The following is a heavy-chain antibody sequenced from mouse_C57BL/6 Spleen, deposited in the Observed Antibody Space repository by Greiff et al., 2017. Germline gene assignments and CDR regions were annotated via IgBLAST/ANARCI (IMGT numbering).Heavy chain of an antibody. D-gene: IGHD1-1*01. CDR2: INPSNGGT. CDR1: GYTFTSYW. Sequence: QVQLQQPGTELVKPVASVKLSCKASGYTFTSYWMHWVKQRPGQGLEWIGNINPSNGGTNYNEKFKSKATLTVDKSSSTAYMQLSSLTSEDSAVYYCARSPYYYGSSSHYFDYWGQGTTLTVSS. CDR3: ARSPYYYGSSSHYFDY. J-gene: IGHJ2*01. V-gene: IGHV1-53*01.